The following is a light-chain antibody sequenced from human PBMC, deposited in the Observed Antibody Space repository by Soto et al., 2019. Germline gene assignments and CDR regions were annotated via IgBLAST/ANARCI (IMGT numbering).Light chain of an antibody. CDR2: DVS. V-gene: IGLV2-11*01. J-gene: IGLJ2*01. Sequence: QSVLTQPRSVSGSPGQSVTISCTGTSSDVGGYNYVSWYQLHPGKAPKLMIYDVSKRPSGVPDRFSGSKSGNTASLTISGLQAEDEADYYCCSYAGSYTLRVFGGGTKLTVL. CDR1: SSDVGGYNY. CDR3: CSYAGSYTLRV.